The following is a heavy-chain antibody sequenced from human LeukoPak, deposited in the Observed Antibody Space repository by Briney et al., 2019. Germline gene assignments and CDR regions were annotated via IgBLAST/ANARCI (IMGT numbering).Heavy chain of an antibody. CDR2: ISYDGSNK. D-gene: IGHD3-22*01. V-gene: IGHV3-30*18. Sequence: GGSLRLSCAASGFTFSSYGMHWVRQAPGKGLEWVAVISYDGSNKYYADSVKGRFTISRDNSKNTLYLQMNSLRAEDTAVYYCAKDYYDSSGYYYAYPGAIDYWGQGTLVTVSS. J-gene: IGHJ4*02. CDR3: AKDYYDSSGYYYAYPGAIDY. CDR1: GFTFSSYG.